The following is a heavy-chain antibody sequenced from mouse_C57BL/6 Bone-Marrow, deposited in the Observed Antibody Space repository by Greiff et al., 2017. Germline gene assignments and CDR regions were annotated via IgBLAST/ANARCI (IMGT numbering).Heavy chain of an antibody. CDR2: IDPSDSYT. CDR1: GYTFTSYW. CDR3: ARGDGYEYFDY. J-gene: IGHJ2*01. V-gene: IGHV1-69*01. Sequence: QVQLQQSGAELVMPGASVKLSCKASGYTFTSYWMHWVKQRPGQGLEWIGEIDPSDSYTNYNQKFKGKSTLTVDKSSSTAYMQLSSLTSEDSAVYYCARGDGYEYFDYWGQGTTLTVSS. D-gene: IGHD2-2*01.